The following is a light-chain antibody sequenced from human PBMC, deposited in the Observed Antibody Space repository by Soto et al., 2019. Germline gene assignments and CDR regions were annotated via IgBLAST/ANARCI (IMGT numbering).Light chain of an antibody. V-gene: IGKV1-33*01. Sequence: DIQMTQSPSSLSASVGNRVTITCQASQDIATYLNWYQQKPGKAPNLLIYDASNLETGVPSRFSGGGSGTHFTFTISNLQPEDIATYYCQQYYSFPRTFGQGTKVDIK. J-gene: IGKJ1*01. CDR1: QDIATY. CDR2: DAS. CDR3: QQYYSFPRT.